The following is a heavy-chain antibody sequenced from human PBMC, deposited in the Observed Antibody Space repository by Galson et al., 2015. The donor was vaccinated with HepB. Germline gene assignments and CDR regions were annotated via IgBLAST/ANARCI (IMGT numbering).Heavy chain of an antibody. CDR1: GGSFSGYY. CDR2: INHSGST. J-gene: IGHJ4*02. CDR3: ASFSPDY. V-gene: IGHV4-34*01. D-gene: IGHD3-3*01. Sequence: ETLSLTCAVYGGSFSGYYWSWIRQPPGKGLEWIGEINHSGSTNYNPSLKSRVTISVDTSKNQFSLKLSSVTAADTAVYYCASFSPDYWGQGTLVTVSS.